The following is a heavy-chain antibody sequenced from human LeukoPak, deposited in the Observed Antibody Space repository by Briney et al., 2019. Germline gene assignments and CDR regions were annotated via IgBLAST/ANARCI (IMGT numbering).Heavy chain of an antibody. J-gene: IGHJ4*02. V-gene: IGHV3-23*01. CDR1: GFTFSSYW. CDR2: ISGSGGST. CDR3: AKGTAVAAKRGDYFDY. Sequence: GGSLRLSCAASGFTFSSYWMSWVRQAPGKGLEWVSAISGSGGSTYYADSVKGRFTISRDNSKNTLYLQMNSLRAEDTAVYYCAKGTAVAAKRGDYFDYWGQGTLVTVSS. D-gene: IGHD6-19*01.